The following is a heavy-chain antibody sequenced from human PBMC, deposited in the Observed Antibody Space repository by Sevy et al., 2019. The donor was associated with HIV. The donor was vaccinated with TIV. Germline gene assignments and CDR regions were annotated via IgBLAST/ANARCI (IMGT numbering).Heavy chain of an antibody. J-gene: IGHJ4*02. CDR1: GFTFNTYA. CDR2: ITGSGDST. CDR3: ASHGGSYPRHYIDY. Sequence: GGSLRLSCAASGFTFNTYAMSWVRQAPGRGLEWVSGITGSGDSTYYVDSVKGRFTISRDNSKDPLYLQMNSLRAEDTAVYYCASHGGSYPRHYIDYWGQGTLVTVSS. V-gene: IGHV3-23*01. D-gene: IGHD1-26*01.